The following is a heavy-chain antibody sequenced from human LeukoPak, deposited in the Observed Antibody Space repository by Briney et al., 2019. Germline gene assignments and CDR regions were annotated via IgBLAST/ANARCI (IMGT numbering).Heavy chain of an antibody. Sequence: SVKVSCKASGGTFSSYAISWVRQAPGQGLEWMGGIIPIFGTANYAQKFQGRVTITADESTSTAYMELSSLRSGDTAVYYCARDGSSVKNRWFDYWGQGTLVTVSS. CDR2: IIPIFGTA. CDR3: ARDGSSVKNRWFDY. J-gene: IGHJ4*02. V-gene: IGHV1-69*13. CDR1: GGTFSSYA. D-gene: IGHD6-19*01.